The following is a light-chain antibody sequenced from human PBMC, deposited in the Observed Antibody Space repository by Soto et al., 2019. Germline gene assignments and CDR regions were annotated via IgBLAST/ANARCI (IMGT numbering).Light chain of an antibody. J-gene: IGKJ5*01. CDR2: GAS. CDR3: QQRSYWIT. CDR1: ESVSSRY. V-gene: IGKV3D-20*02. Sequence: EIVLTQSPGTLSLSPGERATLSCRASESVSSRYLAWYQQKPGQAPRLLIYGASARATAIPDRFSGSGSGTDFTLTISSLEPEDFAVYYCQQRSYWITFGQGTRLEIK.